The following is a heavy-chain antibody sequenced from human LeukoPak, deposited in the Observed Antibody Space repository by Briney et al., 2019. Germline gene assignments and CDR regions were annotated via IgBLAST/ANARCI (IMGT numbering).Heavy chain of an antibody. CDR3: ARATQRLNWFDP. V-gene: IGHV1-69*13. J-gene: IGHJ5*02. CDR2: IIPIFGTA. CDR1: GGTFSSYA. Sequence: SVKVSCKASGGTFSSYAISWVRQAPGQGLEWMGGIIPIFGTANYAQKFQGRVTITADESTSTAYMELSSLRSEDTAVYYCARATQRLNWFDPWGQGTLVTVSS.